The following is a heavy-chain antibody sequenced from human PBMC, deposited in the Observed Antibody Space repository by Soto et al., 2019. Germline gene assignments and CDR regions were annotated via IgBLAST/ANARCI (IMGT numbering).Heavy chain of an antibody. CDR3: ARADYGGKFDY. CDR1: GGSISSGGYS. CDR2: IYHSGST. J-gene: IGHJ4*02. D-gene: IGHD4-17*01. Sequence: SETLSLTCAVSGGSISSGGYSWSWIRQPPGKGLEWIGYIYHSGSTYYNPSLKSRVTISVDRSKNQFSLKLSSVTAADTAVYYCARADYGGKFDYWGQGTLVTVSS. V-gene: IGHV4-30-2*01.